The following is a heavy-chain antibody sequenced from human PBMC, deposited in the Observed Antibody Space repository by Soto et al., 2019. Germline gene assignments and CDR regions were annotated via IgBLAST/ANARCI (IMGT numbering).Heavy chain of an antibody. CDR1: GFTFSSYV. D-gene: IGHD6-13*01. CDR2: ISDDESKK. V-gene: IGHV3-30-3*01. CDR3: ARTAGGRVRGALDI. Sequence: QVQLVESGGGVVQLGRSLRPSCVASGFTFSSYVMHWVRQAPGKGLEWVALISDDESKKYYADSVKGRFTISRDNSKNTLFLQMNSLISEDTAVYYCARTAGGRVRGALDIWGQGTMVTVSS. J-gene: IGHJ3*02.